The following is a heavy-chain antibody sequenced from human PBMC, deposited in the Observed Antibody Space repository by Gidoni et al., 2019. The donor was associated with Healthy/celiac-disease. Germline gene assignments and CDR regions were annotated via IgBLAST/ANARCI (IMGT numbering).Heavy chain of an antibody. J-gene: IGHJ4*02. Sequence: EVQLVASGGGLVQPGGSLRLSCAASAFPFSSYAMHWVRQAPGKGLEYVSAISSNGGSTYYANSVKGRFTISRDNSKNTLYLQMGSLRAEDMAVYYCARSGIAVAGSFDYWGQGTLVTVSS. CDR2: ISSNGGST. CDR3: ARSGIAVAGSFDY. D-gene: IGHD6-19*01. V-gene: IGHV3-64*01. CDR1: AFPFSSYA.